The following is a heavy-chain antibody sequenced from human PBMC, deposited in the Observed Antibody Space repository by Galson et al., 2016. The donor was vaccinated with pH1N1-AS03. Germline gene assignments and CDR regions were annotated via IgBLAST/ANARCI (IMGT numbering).Heavy chain of an antibody. CDR2: VNGDGSST. CDR3: ATGRGYYYEY. CDR1: GFTFSNLW. Sequence: SLRLSCAASGFTFSNLWMHWVRQGPGKGLVWVARVNGDGSSTTYADSVKGRFTISRDNAKNIVYLQMISLRAEDTAVYYCATGRGYYYEYWGQGTLVTVSS. V-gene: IGHV3-74*01. D-gene: IGHD3-10*01. J-gene: IGHJ4*02.